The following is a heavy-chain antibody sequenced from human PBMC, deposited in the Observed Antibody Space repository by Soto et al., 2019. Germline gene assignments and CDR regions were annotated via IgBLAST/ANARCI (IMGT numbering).Heavy chain of an antibody. CDR3: ARIDCSSTSCYGQHYYYYGMDV. D-gene: IGHD2-2*01. V-gene: IGHV3-21*01. J-gene: IGHJ6*02. CDR2: ISSSSSYI. CDR1: VFTFSSYS. Sequence: PGGSLRLSCAASVFTFSSYSMNWVRQAPGKGLEWVSSISSSSSYIYYADSVKGRFTISRDNAKNSLYLQMNSLRAEDTAVYYCARIDCSSTSCYGQHYYYYGMDVWGQGTTVTVSS.